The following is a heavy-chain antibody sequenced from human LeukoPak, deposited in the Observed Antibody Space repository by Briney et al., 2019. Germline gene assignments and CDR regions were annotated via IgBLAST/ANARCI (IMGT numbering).Heavy chain of an antibody. Sequence: GGSLRLSCVASGFTFSHYSMNWVRQAPGKGLEWVSSIRFTGSYIYYADSVKGRFTISRDNSINTLYLRMNSLRGEDTAVYYCVQGHSSGWYWLDPWGQGTLVTVSS. CDR2: IRFTGSYI. CDR1: GFTFSHYS. D-gene: IGHD6-19*01. J-gene: IGHJ5*02. CDR3: VQGHSSGWYWLDP. V-gene: IGHV3-21*04.